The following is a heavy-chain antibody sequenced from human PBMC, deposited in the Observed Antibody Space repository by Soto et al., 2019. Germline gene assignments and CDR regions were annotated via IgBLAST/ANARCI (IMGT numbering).Heavy chain of an antibody. J-gene: IGHJ4*02. D-gene: IGHD3-22*01. CDR3: ASYSDSSGYLAYFDY. V-gene: IGHV4-61*01. Sequence: QVQLQESGPGLVKPSETLSLTCTVSGGSVSSGTYYWNWIRQPPGKGLEWIGYIYYSGSTHYNPSLKSRVPISLDASKNQFTLELDSVTAADTAVYFCASYSDSSGYLAYFDYWGQGTLVTVSS. CDR1: GGSVSSGTYY. CDR2: IYYSGST.